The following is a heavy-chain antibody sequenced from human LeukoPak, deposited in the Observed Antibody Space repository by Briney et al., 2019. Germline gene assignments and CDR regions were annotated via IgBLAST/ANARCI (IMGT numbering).Heavy chain of an antibody. Sequence: ASVKVSCKASGGTFSSYAISWVRQAPGQGLEWMGRIIPILGIANYAQKFQGRVTITADKSTSTAYMELSSLRSEDTAVYYCARDPGREAAGEFYNFYMDVWGKGTTVTVS. CDR1: GGTFSSYA. D-gene: IGHD6-13*01. J-gene: IGHJ6*03. V-gene: IGHV1-69*04. CDR2: IIPILGIA. CDR3: ARDPGREAAGEFYNFYMDV.